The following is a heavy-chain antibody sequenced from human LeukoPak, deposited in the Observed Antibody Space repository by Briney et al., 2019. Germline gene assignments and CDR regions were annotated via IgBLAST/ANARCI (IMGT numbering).Heavy chain of an antibody. CDR1: GGPISSYY. CDR3: ARVFSRRGYSYGSYYYYYMDV. Sequence: KPSETLSLTCTVSGGPISSYYWSWIRQPPGKGLEWIGYIYYSGSTNYNPSLKSRVTISVDTSKNQFSLKLSSVTAADTAVYYCARVFSRRGYSYGSYYYYYMDVWGKGTTVTVSS. D-gene: IGHD5-18*01. V-gene: IGHV4-59*01. CDR2: IYYSGST. J-gene: IGHJ6*03.